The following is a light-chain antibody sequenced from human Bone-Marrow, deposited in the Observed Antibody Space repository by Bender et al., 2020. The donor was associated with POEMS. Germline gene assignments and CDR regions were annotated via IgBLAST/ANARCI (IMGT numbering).Light chain of an antibody. Sequence: QSALTQPAYVSGSPRQSITISCAGSSSDIGTYNLVSWYQQHPGKAPRLIIYEVSKRPSGVSDRFSGSKSGNTASLTISGLQTEDEADYYCSSYTDSKTLLFGGGTRLTVL. CDR1: SSDIGTYNL. V-gene: IGLV2-23*01. J-gene: IGLJ3*02. CDR2: EVS. CDR3: SSYTDSKTLL.